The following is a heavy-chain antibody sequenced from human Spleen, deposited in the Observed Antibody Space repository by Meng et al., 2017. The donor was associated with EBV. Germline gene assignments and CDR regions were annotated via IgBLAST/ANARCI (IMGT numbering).Heavy chain of an antibody. J-gene: IGHJ4*02. CDR2: IYHSGPT. CDR3: ARGDRASMTTVTSLVY. CDR1: GSSISSSNW. V-gene: IGHV4-4*02. Sequence: LESGPVPVKPSGTLALTCAVSGSSISSSNWWTWVRQPPGKGLEWIGEIYHSGPTNYNPSLKSRVTMSVDKSKNQFSLKMNSVTAADAAVYYCARGDRASMTTVTSLVYWGQGTLVTVSS. D-gene: IGHD4-17*01.